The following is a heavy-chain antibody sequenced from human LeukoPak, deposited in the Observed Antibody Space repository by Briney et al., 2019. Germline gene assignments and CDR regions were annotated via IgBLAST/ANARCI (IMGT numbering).Heavy chain of an antibody. CDR1: GGSINSYY. Sequence: SETLSLTCTVSGGSINSYYWSWIRQPPGKGLEWIGYIYYIGSTKYNPSLKSRVTMSVDTSKNQFSLRLTSVTAADTAEYYCARSRTTSSSVDYWGQGILVTVSS. J-gene: IGHJ4*02. D-gene: IGHD2/OR15-2a*01. CDR2: IYYIGST. CDR3: ARSRTTSSSVDY. V-gene: IGHV4-59*01.